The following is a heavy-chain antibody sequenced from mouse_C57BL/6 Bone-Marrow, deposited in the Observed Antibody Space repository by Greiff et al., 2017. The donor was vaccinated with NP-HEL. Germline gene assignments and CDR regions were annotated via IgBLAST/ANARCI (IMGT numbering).Heavy chain of an antibody. J-gene: IGHJ2*01. V-gene: IGHV1-39*01. CDR2: INPNYGTT. CDR3: AVPELGRVPFDY. Sequence: VQLKESGPELVKPGASVKISCKASGYSFTDYNMNWVKQSNGKSLEWIGVINPNYGTTSYNQKFKGKATLTVDQSSSTAYMQLNSLTSEDSAVYYCAVPELGRVPFDYWGQGTTLTVSS. D-gene: IGHD4-1*01. CDR1: GYSFTDYN.